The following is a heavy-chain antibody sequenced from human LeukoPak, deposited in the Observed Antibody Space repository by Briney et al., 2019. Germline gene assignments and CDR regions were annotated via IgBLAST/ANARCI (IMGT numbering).Heavy chain of an antibody. CDR3: ARVFNYYDSSGYWSPYYFDY. V-gene: IGHV4-39*07. Sequence: PSETLSLTCTVSGGSISSSSYYWGWIRQPPGKGLEWIGGIYYSGSTYYNPSLKSRVTISVDTSKNQFSLKLSSVTAADTAVYYCARVFNYYDSSGYWSPYYFDYWGQGTLVTVSS. D-gene: IGHD3-22*01. CDR2: IYYSGST. CDR1: GGSISSSSYY. J-gene: IGHJ4*02.